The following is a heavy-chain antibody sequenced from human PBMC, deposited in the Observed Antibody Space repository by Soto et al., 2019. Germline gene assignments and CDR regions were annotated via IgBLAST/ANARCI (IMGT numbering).Heavy chain of an antibody. Sequence: SSQVSCEASGGTFSSYAIIWVRQAPGQGLEWMGGIIPIFGTANYAQKFQGRVTITADESTSTAYMELSSLRSEDTAVYYCASSMVRGVIGDYWGQGTLVTVSS. J-gene: IGHJ4*02. D-gene: IGHD3-10*01. V-gene: IGHV1-69*13. CDR1: GGTFSSYA. CDR3: ASSMVRGVIGDY. CDR2: IIPIFGTA.